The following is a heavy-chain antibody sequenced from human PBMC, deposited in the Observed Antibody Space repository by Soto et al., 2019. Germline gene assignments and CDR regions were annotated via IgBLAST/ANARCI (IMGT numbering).Heavy chain of an antibody. V-gene: IGHV4-4*02. D-gene: IGHD6-19*01. CDR3: ARERFGNGWVSFDY. Sequence: QVQLQESGPGLVKPSGTLSLTCAVSGGSISSSNWWSWARQPPGKGLEWIGEMYHSGSTNYNPSLKSRVTISVDKSQNQFSLKLSSVTAADTAVYYCARERFGNGWVSFDYWGQGTLVTVSS. CDR1: GGSISSSNW. J-gene: IGHJ4*02. CDR2: MYHSGST.